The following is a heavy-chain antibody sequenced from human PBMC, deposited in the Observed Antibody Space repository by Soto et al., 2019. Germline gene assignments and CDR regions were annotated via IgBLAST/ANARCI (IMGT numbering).Heavy chain of an antibody. D-gene: IGHD1-26*01. CDR1: GYTFTGDY. J-gene: IGHJ4*02. CDR3: ARYTGSNSLFDS. CDR2: INPKSGYT. V-gene: IGHV1-2*02. Sequence: QVQLVQSGAEVKKPGASVSVSCKASGYTFTGDYLHWVRQAPGQGLEWMAWINPKSGYTKSAQKFQARVTLTRDTSISTAYMELMSLRSEDTAVYFCARYTGSNSLFDSWGQGTLVTVSS.